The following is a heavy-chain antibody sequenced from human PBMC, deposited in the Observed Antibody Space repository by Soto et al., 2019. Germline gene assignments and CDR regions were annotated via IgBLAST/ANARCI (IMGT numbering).Heavy chain of an antibody. Sequence: QVQLVESGGGVVQPGRSLRLSCAASGFTFSSYAMHWVRQAPGKGLEWVAVISYDGSNKYYADSVKGRFTISRDNSKNTXDXXMNSLRAEDTAVYYCAREGRCSGGSCYSFYYGMDVWGQGTTVTVSS. D-gene: IGHD2-15*01. CDR3: AREGRCSGGSCYSFYYGMDV. CDR1: GFTFSSYA. V-gene: IGHV3-30-3*01. CDR2: ISYDGSNK. J-gene: IGHJ6*02.